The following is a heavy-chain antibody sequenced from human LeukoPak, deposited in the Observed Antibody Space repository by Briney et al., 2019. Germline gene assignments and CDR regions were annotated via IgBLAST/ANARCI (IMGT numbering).Heavy chain of an antibody. CDR3: ARTRAAAGTSSFDL. CDR1: GGTFSSYA. J-gene: IGHJ2*01. CDR2: IIPILGIA. Sequence: ASVKVSCKASGGTFSSYAISWVRQAPGQGLEWMGRIIPILGIANYAQKFQGRVTITADKSTSTAYMELSSLRSEDTAVYYCARTRAAAGTSSFDLWGRGTLVTVSP. V-gene: IGHV1-69*04. D-gene: IGHD6-13*01.